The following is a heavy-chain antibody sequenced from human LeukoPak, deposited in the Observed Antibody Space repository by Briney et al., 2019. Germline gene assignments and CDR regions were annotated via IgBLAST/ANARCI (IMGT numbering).Heavy chain of an antibody. CDR2: ISGSGGST. D-gene: IGHD6-13*01. Sequence: GGSLRLSCAASGFTFSDYYMSWIRQAPGKGLEWVSAISGSGGSTYYADSVKGRFTISRDNSKNTLYLQMNSLRAEDTAVYYCAKADIAAAGPSFDYWGQGTLVTVSS. CDR3: AKADIAAAGPSFDY. V-gene: IGHV3-23*01. CDR1: GFTFSDYY. J-gene: IGHJ4*02.